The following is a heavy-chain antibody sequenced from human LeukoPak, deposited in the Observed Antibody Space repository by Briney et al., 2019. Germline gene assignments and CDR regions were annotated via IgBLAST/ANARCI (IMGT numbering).Heavy chain of an antibody. D-gene: IGHD3-3*01. CDR1: GGTFSSYA. CDR3: ARERSFGVVNWFDP. V-gene: IGHV1-69*05. CDR2: ITPIFGTA. Sequence: SVKVSCKASGGTFSSYAISWVRQAPGQGLEWMGGITPIFGTANYAQKFQGRVTITTDESTSTAYMELSSLRSEDTAVYYCARERSFGVVNWFDPWGQGTLVTVSS. J-gene: IGHJ5*02.